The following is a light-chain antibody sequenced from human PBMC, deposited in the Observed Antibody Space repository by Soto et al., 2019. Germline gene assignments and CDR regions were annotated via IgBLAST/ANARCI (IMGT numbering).Light chain of an antibody. J-gene: IGKJ1*01. CDR3: QQYDSSPRT. CDR1: HTISSSY. Sequence: ETVLTQSPGTLSLSPEQRATLSCRASHTISSSYLAWYQQKPGQAPRLLIYAISDRATGVPDRFRGSGSGTDFTLTITRLEPEDFAVYFCQQYDSSPRTFGEGTKVDIK. CDR2: AIS. V-gene: IGKV3-20*01.